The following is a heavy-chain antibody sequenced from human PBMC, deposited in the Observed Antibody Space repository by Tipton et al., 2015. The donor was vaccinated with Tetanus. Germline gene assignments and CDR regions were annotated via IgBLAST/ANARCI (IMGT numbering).Heavy chain of an antibody. CDR1: GFIFSSYG. Sequence: SGFIFSSYGIHWVRQAPGKGLEWVAVSWYDGTDKYYADSMKGRFTIPRDNSKNTLYLQMNSLRAEDTAVYYCAREADCSGGSCFSGDFDNWGQGTQVTVSS. CDR2: SWYDGTDK. D-gene: IGHD2-15*01. J-gene: IGHJ4*02. V-gene: IGHV3-33*01. CDR3: AREADCSGGSCFSGDFDN.